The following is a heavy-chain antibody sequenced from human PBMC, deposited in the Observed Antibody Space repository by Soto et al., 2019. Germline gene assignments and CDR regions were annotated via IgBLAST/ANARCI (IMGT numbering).Heavy chain of an antibody. Sequence: WTWIRQPPGKGLEWSAFIYYGGSTNYNPSPKSRVTISVDTSKNQFSLNLNSVTAADTAVYYCARPGRDWGSLEYWGQGTRVPVSS. CDR2: IYYGGST. CDR3: ARPGRDWGSLEY. J-gene: IGHJ4*02. V-gene: IGHV4-59*08. D-gene: IGHD7-27*01.